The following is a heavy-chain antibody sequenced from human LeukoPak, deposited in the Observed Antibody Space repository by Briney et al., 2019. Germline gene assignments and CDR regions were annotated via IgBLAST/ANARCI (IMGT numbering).Heavy chain of an antibody. CDR3: AREARARGREFYY. V-gene: IGHV1-18*01. Sequence: ASVKDSCKDSGYTFITYGIRGVREALGQGVEWMGWLSVFNGNTNHAQKFQGRVTMTTDTSTSTAYMELRSLRSDDTAIYYCAREARARGREFYYWGQGTLVTVSS. J-gene: IGHJ4*02. D-gene: IGHD3-16*01. CDR1: GYTFITYG. CDR2: LSVFNGNT.